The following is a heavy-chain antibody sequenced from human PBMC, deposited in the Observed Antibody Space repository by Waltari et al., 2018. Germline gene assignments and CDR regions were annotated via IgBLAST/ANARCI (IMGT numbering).Heavy chain of an antibody. CDR2: IYASGST. J-gene: IGHJ4*02. CDR1: GGSISSYY. Sequence: QVQLQESGTGLVKPSETLSLTCTVSGGSISSYYWSWIRQPPGKGLEWIGYIYASGSTNYNPSLKSRVTISVDTSKNQFSLKLSSVTAADTAVYYCARNSGWYDPDYWGQGTLVTVSS. V-gene: IGHV4-59*01. CDR3: ARNSGWYDPDY. D-gene: IGHD6-19*01.